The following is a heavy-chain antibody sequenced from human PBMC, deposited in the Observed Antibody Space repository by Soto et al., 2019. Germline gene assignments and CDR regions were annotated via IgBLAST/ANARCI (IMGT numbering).Heavy chain of an antibody. J-gene: IGHJ6*02. V-gene: IGHV1-18*01. CDR3: AATGGHYFALDV. CDR2: ISGYNANT. CDR1: GNTFTYCG. D-gene: IGHD2-8*02. Sequence: QAQLVQSGSEVKRPGASVKVSCRSSGNTFTYCGINWVRQTPGQGLEWLGWISGYNANTRDAQKLQGRFTMTADTSMTTAYLDVRRLTPDDSGSYFCAATGGHYFALDVWGQGTTVTVSS.